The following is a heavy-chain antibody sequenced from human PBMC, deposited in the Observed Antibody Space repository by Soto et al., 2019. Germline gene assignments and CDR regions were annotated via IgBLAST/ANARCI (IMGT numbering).Heavy chain of an antibody. Sequence: EVQLLESGGGLVQPGGSLRLSCAASGFTFSSYAMSWVCQAPGKGLEWVSAISGSGGSTYYADSVKGRFTISRDNSKNTRCLQMNSLRTEDTAVYYCAKAPSTLVNQGEAFEIWGQGTMVTVSS. CDR2: ISGSGGST. J-gene: IGHJ3*02. CDR3: AKAPSTLVNQGEAFEI. CDR1: GFTFSSYA. V-gene: IGHV3-23*01. D-gene: IGHD2-2*01.